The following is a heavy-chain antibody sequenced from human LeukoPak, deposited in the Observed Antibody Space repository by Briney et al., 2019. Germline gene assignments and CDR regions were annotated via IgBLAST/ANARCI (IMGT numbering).Heavy chain of an antibody. CDR2: IKGDGSST. V-gene: IGHV3-74*01. Sequence: GGSLTLSCAASGFTFSTYWMHWVRQAPGKGLVWVARIKGDGSSTIYADSVKGRFTISRDNSKNTLYLQTSSLRAEDTAVYYCARASTTVPNLLDHWGQGSLLSVSS. D-gene: IGHD4-17*01. CDR1: GFTFSTYW. J-gene: IGHJ4*02. CDR3: ARASTTVPNLLDH.